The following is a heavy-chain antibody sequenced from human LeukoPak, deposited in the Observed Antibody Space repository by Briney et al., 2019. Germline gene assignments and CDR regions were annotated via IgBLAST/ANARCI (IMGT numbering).Heavy chain of an antibody. CDR2: ISSSSSYI. CDR1: GFTFSSYS. V-gene: IGHV3-21*01. Sequence: GGSLRLSCAASGFTFSSYSMNWVRQAPGKGLEWVSSISSSSSYIYYADSVKGRFTISRDNAKNSLYLQMNSLRAEDTAVYYCAGGGSGTLDYWGQGTLVTVSS. J-gene: IGHJ4*02. D-gene: IGHD3-16*01. CDR3: AGGGSGTLDY.